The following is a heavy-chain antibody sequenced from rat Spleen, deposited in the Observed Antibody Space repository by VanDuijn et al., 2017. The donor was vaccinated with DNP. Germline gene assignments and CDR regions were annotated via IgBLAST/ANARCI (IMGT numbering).Heavy chain of an antibody. D-gene: IGHD1-4*01. CDR3: TRDRPTSGITLFDY. Sequence: QVLLKESGPGLVQPSQTLSLTCTVSGFSLTSYGVSWVRQPPGKGLEWIAAISNGGSTYYNSGLKSRLSISRDTSKSQVFLKMNSLQTEDTAIYFCTRDRPTSGITLFDYWGQGVMVTVSS. CDR2: ISNGGST. J-gene: IGHJ2*01. V-gene: IGHV2S12*01. CDR1: GFSLTSYG.